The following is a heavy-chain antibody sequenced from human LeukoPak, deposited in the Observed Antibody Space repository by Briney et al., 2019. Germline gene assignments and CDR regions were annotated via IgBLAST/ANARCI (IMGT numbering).Heavy chain of an antibody. CDR3: ARDFDFWSGYIV. CDR2: ISTTSSPT. D-gene: IGHD3-3*01. V-gene: IGHV3-48*04. CDR1: GFSFSSYS. Sequence: GGSLRLSCAASGFSFSSYSMNWVRQAPGKGLEWVSHISTTSSPTYYADSVKGRFAMSRDNAKNSVYPQMNSLRAEDTAVYYCARDFDFWSGYIVWGQGTLDTVSS. J-gene: IGHJ4*02.